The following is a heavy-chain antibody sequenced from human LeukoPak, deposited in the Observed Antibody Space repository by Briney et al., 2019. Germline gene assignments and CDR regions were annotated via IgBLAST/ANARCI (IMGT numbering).Heavy chain of an antibody. V-gene: IGHV3-74*01. D-gene: IGHD5-24*01. CDR2: INSDGSIT. Sequence: PGGSLRLSCAASGFTFSNYWMHWVRQAPGKGLVWVSRINSDGSITSYADSVKGRFTISRDNAKNSLYLQMNSLRAEDTAVYYCARDRAGRWLQSGPFFDYWGQGTLVTVSS. CDR1: GFTFSNYW. CDR3: ARDRAGRWLQSGPFFDY. J-gene: IGHJ4*02.